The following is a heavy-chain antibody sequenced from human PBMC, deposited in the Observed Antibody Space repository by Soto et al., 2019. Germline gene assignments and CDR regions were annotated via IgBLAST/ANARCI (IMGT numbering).Heavy chain of an antibody. V-gene: IGHV4-30-4*01. CDR1: GDSISSNNW. CDR3: ARDGDYYDSSGYYWRYFDY. CDR2: IYYSGST. J-gene: IGHJ4*02. D-gene: IGHD3-22*01. Sequence: SETLSLTCAVSGDSISSNNWWSWIRQPPGKGLEWIGYIYYSGSTYYNPSLKSRVTISVDTSKNQFSLKLSSVTAADTAVYYCARDGDYYDSSGYYWRYFDYWGQGTLVTVSS.